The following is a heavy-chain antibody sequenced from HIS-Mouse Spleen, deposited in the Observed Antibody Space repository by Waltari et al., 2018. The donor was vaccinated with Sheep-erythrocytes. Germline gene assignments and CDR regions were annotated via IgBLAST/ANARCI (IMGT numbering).Heavy chain of an antibody. D-gene: IGHD3-10*01. CDR2: ISGSGGST. V-gene: IGHV3-23*01. CDR1: GLTFRRSA. Sequence: EVQLLESGGGLVQPGGSLRSACPASGLTFRRSAMSVFCQLRGKGLEGCSAISGSGGSTYYADSVKGRFTISRDNSKNTLDLQMNSLRAEDTAVYYCAKGDITMVRGVSGYWGQGTLVTVSS. J-gene: IGHJ4*02. CDR3: AKGDITMVRGVSGY.